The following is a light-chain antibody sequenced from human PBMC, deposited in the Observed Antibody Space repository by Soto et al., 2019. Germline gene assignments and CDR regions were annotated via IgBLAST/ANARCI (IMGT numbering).Light chain of an antibody. CDR1: NIGGKS. J-gene: IGLJ2*01. CDR2: DDD. V-gene: IGLV3-21*02. Sequence: SYELTQPPSVSVAPGQSAGLTCGGNNIGGKSANWYQQKPGQAPVLVVYDDDDRPSGIPERFAGSNSGNTATLTISRVEDGDEAEYYCQVWDYSSDHVVFGGGTKLTVL. CDR3: QVWDYSSDHVV.